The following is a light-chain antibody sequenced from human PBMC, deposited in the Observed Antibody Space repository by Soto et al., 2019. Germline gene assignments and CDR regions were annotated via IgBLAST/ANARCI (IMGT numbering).Light chain of an antibody. V-gene: IGKV3-15*01. CDR2: GAS. CDR1: ENIYTN. Sequence: EIVMTQSPAPLSLSPGERATLPRRASENIYTNLAWYQQKPGQAPRLLFYGASTRATGLPARFSGTGSGTEFTLTINSLQAEDSAVYYCQQYYNWPRTFGQGTRLEIK. J-gene: IGKJ5*01. CDR3: QQYYNWPRT.